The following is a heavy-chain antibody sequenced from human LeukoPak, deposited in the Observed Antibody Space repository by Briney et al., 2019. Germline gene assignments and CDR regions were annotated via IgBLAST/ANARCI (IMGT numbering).Heavy chain of an antibody. CDR2: ISGSGGST. D-gene: IGHD2-2*03. CDR3: AKDRGYCSCTSCYSFDY. CDR1: GFTFSSYA. V-gene: IGHV3-23*01. Sequence: GGSLRLSCAASGFTFSSYAMSWVRQAPGKGLEWVSAISGSGGSTYYADSVKGRFTISRDNSKNTLYLQMNSLRAEDTAVYYCAKDRGYCSCTSCYSFDYWGQGTLVTVSS. J-gene: IGHJ4*02.